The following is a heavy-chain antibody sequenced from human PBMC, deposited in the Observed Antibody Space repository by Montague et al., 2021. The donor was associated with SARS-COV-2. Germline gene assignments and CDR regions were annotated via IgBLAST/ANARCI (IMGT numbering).Heavy chain of an antibody. Sequence: SETLSLTCAVYGGSFSDYYWTWIRQPPGKGLEWIGEITHSGSSKYNPSLKTRVTISVDKSKNQISLKLTSVTAADTATYYCARGQVTIVAVLIILPAAGALDLWGQGTTVTVSS. CDR2: ITHSGSS. CDR1: GGSFSDYY. J-gene: IGHJ3*01. D-gene: IGHD3-3*01. V-gene: IGHV4-34*01. CDR3: ARGQVTIVAVLIILPAAGALDL.